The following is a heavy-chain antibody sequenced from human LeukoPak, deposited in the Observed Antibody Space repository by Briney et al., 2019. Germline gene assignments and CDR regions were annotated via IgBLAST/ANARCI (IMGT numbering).Heavy chain of an antibody. D-gene: IGHD3-3*01. CDR1: GASFSDYS. Sequence: SKTLSLTCAVSGASFSDYSWNWIRQSPGKGLEWIGEISHSGSTNFSPSLRGRVSISVDTSKNQLSLRLNSVTAADTAVYFCSRGVAHRSYWSRYYRERPIHYGMDVWGQGTTVIVS. V-gene: IGHV4-34*01. CDR3: SRGVAHRSYWSRYYRERPIHYGMDV. CDR2: ISHSGST. J-gene: IGHJ6*02.